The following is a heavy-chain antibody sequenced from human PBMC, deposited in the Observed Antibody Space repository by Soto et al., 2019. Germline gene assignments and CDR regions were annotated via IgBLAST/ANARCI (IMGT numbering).Heavy chain of an antibody. D-gene: IGHD3-16*01. V-gene: IGHV1-18*01. CDR1: GYIFVNYG. CDR2: ISPYSGNT. CDR3: AMVDNYVTPTPQDV. Sequence: QVQLVQSGDEVRKPGSSVKVSCKASGYIFVNYGIAWVRQAPGQGLEWVGWISPYSGNTHYASKVQGRLTMTTDTSTRTAEMDLGSLASDDTSLYYCAMVDNYVTPTPQDVWGQGTTVTVSS. J-gene: IGHJ6*02.